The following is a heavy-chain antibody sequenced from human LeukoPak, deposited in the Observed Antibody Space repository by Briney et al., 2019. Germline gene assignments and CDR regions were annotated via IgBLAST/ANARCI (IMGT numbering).Heavy chain of an antibody. CDR2: IKQDGSEK. D-gene: IGHD3-9*01. CDR3: ARDWDLLAGYFLFDY. CDR1: GFTFSSYW. V-gene: IGHV3-7*01. J-gene: IGHJ4*02. Sequence: GGSLRLSCAASGFTFSSYWMSWVRQAPGKGLEWVANIKQDGSEKYYVDSVKGRFTISRDNAKNSLYLQMNSLRAEDTAGYYCARDWDLLAGYFLFDYWGQGTLVTVSS.